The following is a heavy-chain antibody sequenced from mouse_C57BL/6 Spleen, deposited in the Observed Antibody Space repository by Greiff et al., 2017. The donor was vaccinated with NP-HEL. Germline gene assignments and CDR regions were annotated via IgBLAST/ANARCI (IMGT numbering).Heavy chain of an antibody. Sequence: VQLQQSGPELVKPGASVKISCKASGYAFSSSWMNWVKQRPGKGLEWIGRIYPGDGDTNYNGKFKGKATLTADKSSSTAYMQLSSLTSEDSAVYFCARGDYYGSSLLDYWGQGTTLTVSS. J-gene: IGHJ2*01. CDR2: IYPGDGDT. CDR1: GYAFSSSW. D-gene: IGHD1-1*01. CDR3: ARGDYYGSSLLDY. V-gene: IGHV1-82*01.